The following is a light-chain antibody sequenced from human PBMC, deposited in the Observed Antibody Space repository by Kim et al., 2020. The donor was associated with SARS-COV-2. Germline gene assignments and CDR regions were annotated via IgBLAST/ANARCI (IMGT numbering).Light chain of an antibody. V-gene: IGKV1-5*03. CDR1: QSIFSW. J-gene: IGKJ1*01. CDR3: QRYKTMGT. Sequence: SASVGGRVTVTCRASQSIFSWLAWYQQKPGRAPQLLIYKASTLASGVPSGFSGSGSGTEFTLTISSLQPDDFATYYCQRYKTMGTFGQGTKVDIK. CDR2: KAS.